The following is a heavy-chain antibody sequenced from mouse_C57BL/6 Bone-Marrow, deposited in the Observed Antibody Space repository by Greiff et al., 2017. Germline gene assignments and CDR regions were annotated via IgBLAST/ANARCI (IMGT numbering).Heavy chain of an antibody. CDR3: ARADYYGSRRDFDY. J-gene: IGHJ2*01. CDR2: IYPRSGNT. Sequence: QVQLQQSGAELARPGASVKLSCKASGYTFTSYGISWVKQRTGQGLEWIGEIYPRSGNTYYNEKFKGKATLTADKSSSTAYMELRSLTSEDSAVYFCARADYYGSRRDFDYWGQGTTLTVSS. CDR1: GYTFTSYG. D-gene: IGHD1-1*01. V-gene: IGHV1-81*01.